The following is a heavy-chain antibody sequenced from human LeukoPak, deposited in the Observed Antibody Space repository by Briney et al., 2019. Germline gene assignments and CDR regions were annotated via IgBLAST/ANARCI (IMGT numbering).Heavy chain of an antibody. CDR1: GGSISSSNW. J-gene: IGHJ6*04. CDR2: IYHSGST. CDR3: ARAVSDILTGAYYYGMDV. Sequence: SETLSLTCPVSGGSISSSNWWSWVRQPPGKGLEWIGEIYHSGSTNYNPSLKSRVTISVDKSKNQFSLKLSSVTAADTAVYYCARAVSDILTGAYYYGMDVWGKGTTVTVSS. V-gene: IGHV4-4*02. D-gene: IGHD3-9*01.